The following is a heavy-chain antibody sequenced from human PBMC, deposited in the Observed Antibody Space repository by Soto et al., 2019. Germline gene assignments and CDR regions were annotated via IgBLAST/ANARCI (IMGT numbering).Heavy chain of an antibody. CDR3: ARDVGLNDVAGTFFSLAFDI. CDR1: GFTVSSNY. CDR2: IYSGGST. V-gene: IGHV3-66*01. Sequence: EVQLVESGGGLVQPGGSLRLSCAASGFTVSSNYMSWVRQAPGKGLEWVSVIYSGGSTYYADSVKGRFTISRDNSKNTLYLQMNSLRAEDTAVYYCARDVGLNDVAGTFFSLAFDIWGQGTMVTVSS. J-gene: IGHJ3*02. D-gene: IGHD6-19*01.